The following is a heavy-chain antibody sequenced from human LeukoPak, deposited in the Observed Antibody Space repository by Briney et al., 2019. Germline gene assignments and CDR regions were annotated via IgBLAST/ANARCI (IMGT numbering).Heavy chain of an antibody. V-gene: IGHV3-23*01. CDR2: ISGSGHST. J-gene: IGHJ6*03. D-gene: IGHD3-9*01. Sequence: GGSLRLSCAASGFTFTGYAMSWVRQAPGKGLEWVSAISGSGHSTDYADSVKGRFTISRDNSKNTLYLQMNRLRAEDTAVYYCAKDGGEYYDILTGYYPRLYYMDVWGKGTTVTISS. CDR1: GFTFTGYA. CDR3: AKDGGEYYDILTGYYPRLYYMDV.